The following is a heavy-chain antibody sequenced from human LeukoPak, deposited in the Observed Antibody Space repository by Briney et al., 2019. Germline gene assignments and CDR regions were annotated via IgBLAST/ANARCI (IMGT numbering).Heavy chain of an antibody. CDR1: GFTFSDYY. V-gene: IGHV3-11*01. Sequence: GGSLRLSCTASGFTFSDYYMSWIRQAPGKGLEWVSYITVSGSTIYYADSVKGRFTISRDNAKNSLYLQMNSLRAEDTGVYYCARDRGIVGVPPTTAYYMDVWGKGTTVTVSS. D-gene: IGHD2-2*01. CDR2: ITVSGSTI. J-gene: IGHJ6*03. CDR3: ARDRGIVGVPPTTAYYMDV.